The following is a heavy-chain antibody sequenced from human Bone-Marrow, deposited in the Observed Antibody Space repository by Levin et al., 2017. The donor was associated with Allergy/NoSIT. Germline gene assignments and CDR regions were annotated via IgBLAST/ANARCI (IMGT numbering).Heavy chain of an antibody. J-gene: IGHJ4*02. D-gene: IGHD2-2*02. V-gene: IGHV1-18*01. CDR3: ARGEGAHLLYVY. CDR1: GYIFKNFH. Sequence: GESLKISCKASGYIFKNFHITWVRQAPGQGLEWMGRISAYNGHTDYAQNLQGRLTMTTDTSTSTAYMELRSLTSDDTAVYYCARGEGAHLLYVYWGQGTLVTVSS. CDR2: ISAYNGHT.